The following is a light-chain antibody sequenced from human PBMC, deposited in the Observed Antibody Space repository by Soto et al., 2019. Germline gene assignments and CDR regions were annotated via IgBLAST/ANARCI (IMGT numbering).Light chain of an antibody. CDR1: SSDVGGYNY. Sequence: QSALTQPPSASGSPGQSVTISCTGTSSDVGGYNYVSWYQQHPGKAPRLMIYEVTKRPSGVPDRFSGSKSGNTASLTVSGLQAEDDADYYCSSYAGTNNDYVFGGGTKVTVL. V-gene: IGLV2-8*01. CDR2: EVT. CDR3: SSYAGTNNDYV. J-gene: IGLJ1*01.